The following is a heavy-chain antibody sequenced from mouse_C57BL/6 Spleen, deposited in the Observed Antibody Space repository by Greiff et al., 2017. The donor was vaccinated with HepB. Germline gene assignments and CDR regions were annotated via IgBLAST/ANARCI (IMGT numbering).Heavy chain of an antibody. V-gene: IGHV14-4*01. Sequence: EVQLQQSGAELVRPGASVKLSCTASGFNIKDDYMHWVKQRPEQGLEWIGWIDPENGDTEYASKFQGKATITADTSSNTAYLQLSSLTSEDTAVYYCTTSTTRPYWGQGTTLTVAS. CDR2: IDPENGDT. J-gene: IGHJ2*01. D-gene: IGHD1-1*01. CDR1: GFNIKDDY. CDR3: TTSTTRPY.